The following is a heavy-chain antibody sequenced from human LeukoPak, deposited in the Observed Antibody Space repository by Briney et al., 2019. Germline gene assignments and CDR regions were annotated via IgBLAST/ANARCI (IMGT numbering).Heavy chain of an antibody. D-gene: IGHD3-10*01. J-gene: IGHJ5*02. CDR1: GGSIISSSYN. V-gene: IGHV4-39*07. CDR2: IHYSGST. CDR3: ARDYLLWFGELLALDP. Sequence: SETLSLTCTVSGGSIISSSYNWGWIRQPPGKGLEWIGTIHYSGSTYYNPSLKSRVTMSVDTSKNQFSLKLSSVTAADTAVYYCARDYLLWFGELLALDPWGQGTLVTVSS.